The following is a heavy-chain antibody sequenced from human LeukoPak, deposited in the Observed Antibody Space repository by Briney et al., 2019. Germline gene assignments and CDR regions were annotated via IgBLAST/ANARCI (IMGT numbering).Heavy chain of an antibody. V-gene: IGHV1-69*04. CDR1: GGTFSSYA. Sequence: SVKVSCKASGGTFSSYAISWVRQAPGQGLEWMGRIIPIFGIANCAQKFQGRVTITADKSTSTAYMELSGLRSEDTAVYYCASGYYYDSSGPVDYWGQGTLVTVSS. CDR2: IIPIFGIA. D-gene: IGHD3-22*01. J-gene: IGHJ4*02. CDR3: ASGYYYDSSGPVDY.